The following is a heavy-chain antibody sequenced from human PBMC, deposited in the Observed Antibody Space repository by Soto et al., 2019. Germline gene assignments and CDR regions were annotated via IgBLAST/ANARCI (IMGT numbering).Heavy chain of an antibody. J-gene: IGHJ5*02. D-gene: IGHD6-6*01. CDR3: AHTSRSDPSSSSKHRLNWFDP. Sequence: QITLKESGPTLVKPTQTLTLTCTFSGFSLSTSGVGVGWIRQPPGKALEWLALIYWDDDKRYSPSLKSRLTITKDTSKNQVVLTMTTMDPVDTATYYCAHTSRSDPSSSSKHRLNWFDPWGQGTLVTVSS. V-gene: IGHV2-5*02. CDR1: GFSLSTSGVG. CDR2: IYWDDDK.